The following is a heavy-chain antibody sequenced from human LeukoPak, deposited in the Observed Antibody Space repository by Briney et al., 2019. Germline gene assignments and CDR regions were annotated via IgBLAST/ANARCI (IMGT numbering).Heavy chain of an antibody. D-gene: IGHD2-2*01. V-gene: IGHV1-2*02. J-gene: IGHJ4*02. Sequence: ASVKVSCKASGYTFTGYYMHWVRQAPGQGLEWMGWINPNSGGTNYAQKFQGRVTMTRDTSISTAYMELSRLRSDDTAVYYCARDKIGYCSSTSCYPFDYWGQGTLVTVSS. CDR3: ARDKIGYCSSTSCYPFDY. CDR2: INPNSGGT. CDR1: GYTFTGYY.